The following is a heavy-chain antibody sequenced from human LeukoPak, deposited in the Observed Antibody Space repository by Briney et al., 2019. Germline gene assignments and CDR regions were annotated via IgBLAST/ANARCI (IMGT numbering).Heavy chain of an antibody. J-gene: IGHJ4*02. CDR1: GGSPSSSSYY. CDR3: ASLPQKLYYFDY. CDR2: IYYSGST. D-gene: IGHD2-15*01. Sequence: SETPSLTCTVSGGSPSSSSYYWGWIRQPPGKGLEWIGSIYYSGSTYYNPSLKSRVTISVDTSKNQFSLKLSSVTAADTAVYYCASLPQKLYYFDYWGQGTLVTVSS. V-gene: IGHV4-39*01.